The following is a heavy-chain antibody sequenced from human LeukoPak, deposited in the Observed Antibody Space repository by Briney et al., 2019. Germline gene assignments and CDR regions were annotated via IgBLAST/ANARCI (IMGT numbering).Heavy chain of an antibody. Sequence: GGSLRLSCAASGFTFDDYAMHWVRQAPGKGLEWVSGISWNSGSIGYADSVKGRFTISRDNAKNSLYLQMNSLRAEDTALYYCAKDIASGSGPYYGMDVWGQGATVTVSS. CDR3: AKDIASGSGPYYGMDV. J-gene: IGHJ6*02. CDR2: ISWNSGSI. CDR1: GFTFDDYA. V-gene: IGHV3-9*01. D-gene: IGHD6-19*01.